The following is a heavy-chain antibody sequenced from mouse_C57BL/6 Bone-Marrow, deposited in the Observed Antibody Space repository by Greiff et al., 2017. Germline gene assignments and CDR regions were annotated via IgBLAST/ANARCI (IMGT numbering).Heavy chain of an antibody. J-gene: IGHJ1*03. V-gene: IGHV1-26*01. CDR2: INPNNGGT. CDR3: SKPTVVGKYFDV. CDR1: GYTFTDYN. Sequence: VQLQQSGPELVKPGASVKISCKASGYTFTDYNMNWVKQSHGKSLEWIGDINPNNGGTSYNQKFKGKATLTVDKSSSTAYLLLLSLTSEYSAVFYCSKPTVVGKYFDVWGTGTSVTVSS. D-gene: IGHD1-1*01.